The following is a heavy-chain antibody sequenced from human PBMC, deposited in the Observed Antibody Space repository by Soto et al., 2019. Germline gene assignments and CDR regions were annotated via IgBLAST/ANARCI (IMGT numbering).Heavy chain of an antibody. J-gene: IGHJ6*03. CDR2: IYYSGST. Sequence: SETLSLTCTVSGGSISSSSYYWGWIRQPPGKGLEWIGSIYYSGSTYYNPSLKSRVTISVDTSKNQFSLKLSSVTAADTAVYYCARHLSSIAARRYYYYYYMDVWGKATTVTVSS. V-gene: IGHV4-39*01. CDR3: ARHLSSIAARRYYYYYYMDV. CDR1: GGSISSSSYY. D-gene: IGHD6-6*01.